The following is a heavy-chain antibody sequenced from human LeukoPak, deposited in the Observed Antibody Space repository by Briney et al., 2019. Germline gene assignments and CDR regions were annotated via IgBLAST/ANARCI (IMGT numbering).Heavy chain of an antibody. Sequence: PSETLSLTCTVSGGSISSSSYYWGWIRQPPGKGLEWIGSIYYSGSTYYNPSLKSRVTISVDTSKNQFSLKLSSVTAADTAVYYCARDREDYYDSSGYHNWFDPWGQGTLVTVSS. CDR2: IYYSGST. V-gene: IGHV4-39*07. CDR1: GGSISSSSYY. J-gene: IGHJ5*02. D-gene: IGHD3-22*01. CDR3: ARDREDYYDSSGYHNWFDP.